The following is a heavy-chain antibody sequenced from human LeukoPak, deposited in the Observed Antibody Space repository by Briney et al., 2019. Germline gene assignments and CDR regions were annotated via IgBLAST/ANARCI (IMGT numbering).Heavy chain of an antibody. Sequence: GGSLTLSCAASGFTFSTYSMNWVRQAPGKGLEWVSSISRSSSYIYYAVSVKGRFTICRDNAQNSLYVQMNSLRGEDTAVYYCATDPDYGGSIRWGQGTLVSVCS. D-gene: IGHD4-23*01. CDR1: GFTFSTYS. J-gene: IGHJ4*02. V-gene: IGHV3-21*01. CDR3: ATDPDYGGSIR. CDR2: ISRSSSYI.